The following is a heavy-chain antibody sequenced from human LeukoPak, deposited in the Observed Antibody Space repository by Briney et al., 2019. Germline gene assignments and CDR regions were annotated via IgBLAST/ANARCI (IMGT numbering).Heavy chain of an antibody. CDR2: ISAYNGNT. CDR3: ARVKVGYSRTDPYRD. V-gene: IGHV1-18*01. Sequence: ASVHVFCKASGYTFTSYGISWVRQAPGQGLEWMGWISAYNGNTNYAQKLQGRVTMTTDTSTSTAYMELRSLRSDDTAVYYCARVKVGYSRTDPYRDWGQGTLVTVSS. D-gene: IGHD6-13*01. J-gene: IGHJ4*02. CDR1: GYTFTSYG.